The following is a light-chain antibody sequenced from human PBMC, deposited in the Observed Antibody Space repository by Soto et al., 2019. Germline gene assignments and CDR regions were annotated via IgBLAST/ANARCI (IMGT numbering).Light chain of an antibody. J-gene: IGLJ2*01. V-gene: IGLV2-8*01. CDR1: SSDVGGYNY. Sequence: QSVLTQPPSASGSPGQSVTISCTGTSSDVGGYNYVSWYQQHPGKAPKLMIYDVSKRPSGVPDRFAGSKSGNTASLTVSGRQAEDEADYYCSSYAGSNNLVFGGGTKLPVL. CDR3: SSYAGSNNLV. CDR2: DVS.